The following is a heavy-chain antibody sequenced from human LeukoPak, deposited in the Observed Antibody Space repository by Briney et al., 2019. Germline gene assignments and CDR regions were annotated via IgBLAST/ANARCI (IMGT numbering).Heavy chain of an antibody. CDR3: ARPGQSSWWVYFNF. CDR1: GGSSSSYY. Sequence: SETLSLTCTVSGGSSSSYYWTWIRQPPGKGLEWIGNIHTTGSTNYNPSLRSRVTISVDTSRNQFSLRLSSVTAADTAVYYCARPGQSSWWVYFNFWGQGTLVTVSS. CDR2: IHTTGST. J-gene: IGHJ4*02. D-gene: IGHD2-15*01. V-gene: IGHV4-4*09.